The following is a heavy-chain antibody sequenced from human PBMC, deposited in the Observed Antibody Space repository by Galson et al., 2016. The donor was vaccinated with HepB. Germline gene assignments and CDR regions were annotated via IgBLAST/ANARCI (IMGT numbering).Heavy chain of an antibody. V-gene: IGHV4-39*01. CDR2: VYYTGST. Sequence: ETLSLPCTVSGGSISSSSHYWGWIRQPPGKGLEWVASVYYTGSTYYNPSLKSTFIVSIGTSKRQFSLRLNSVPAADSAVYYCASHDVMTTMMHCGQGTLVTVS. CDR1: GGSISSSSHY. J-gene: IGHJ4*02. CDR3: ASHDVMTTMMH. D-gene: IGHD4-17*01.